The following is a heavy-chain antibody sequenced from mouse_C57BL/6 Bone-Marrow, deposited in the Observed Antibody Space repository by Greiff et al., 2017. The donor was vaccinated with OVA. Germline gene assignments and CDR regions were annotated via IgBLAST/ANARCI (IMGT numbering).Heavy chain of an antibody. V-gene: IGHV5-17*01. D-gene: IGHD2-4*01. Sequence: EVKVVESGGGLVKPGGSLKLSCAASGFTFSDYGMHWVRQAPEKGLEWVAYISSGSSTIYYADTVKGRFTISRDNAKNTLFLQMTSLRSEDTAMYYCARSDYDVYYYAMDYWGQGTSVTVSS. CDR1: GFTFSDYG. CDR2: ISSGSSTI. J-gene: IGHJ4*01. CDR3: ARSDYDVYYYAMDY.